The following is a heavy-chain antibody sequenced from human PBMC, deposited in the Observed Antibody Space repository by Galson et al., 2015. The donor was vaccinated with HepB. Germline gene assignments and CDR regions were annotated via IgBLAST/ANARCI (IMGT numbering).Heavy chain of an antibody. Sequence: SLRLSGAASGFTFSDYYMDWVRQAPGGGLEWVGRYRKKGNSDTTECAASVKGRFTVSRDDSKNSLYLQMNSLKTEDTALYYCARAGDSGIYTFDLWGQGVLVTVSS. CDR2: YRKKGNSDTT. CDR1: GFTFSDYY. CDR3: ARAGDSGIYTFDL. J-gene: IGHJ4*02. D-gene: IGHD3-10*01. V-gene: IGHV3-72*01.